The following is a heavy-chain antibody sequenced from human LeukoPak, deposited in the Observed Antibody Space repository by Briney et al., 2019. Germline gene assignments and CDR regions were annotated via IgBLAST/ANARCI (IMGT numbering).Heavy chain of an antibody. V-gene: IGHV1-8*02. CDR3: ARGLTYYYDSIDY. CDR2: MNPNSGNT. Sequence: ASVKVSCKASGGTFSSYAISWVRQATGQGLEWMGWMNPNSGNTGYAQKFQGRVTMTRNTSISTAYMELSSLRSEDTAVYYCARGLTYYYDSIDYWGQGTLVTVSS. CDR1: GGTFSSYA. D-gene: IGHD3-22*01. J-gene: IGHJ4*02.